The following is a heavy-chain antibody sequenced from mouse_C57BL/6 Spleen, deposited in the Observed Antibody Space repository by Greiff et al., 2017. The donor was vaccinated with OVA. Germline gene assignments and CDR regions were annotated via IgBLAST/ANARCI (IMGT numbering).Heavy chain of an antibody. Sequence: VQLQQPGAELVRPGSSVKLSCKASGYTFTSYWMDWVKQRPGQGLEWIGNIYPSDSETHYNQKFKDKATLTVDKSSSTAYMQLSSLTSEDSAVYYCARYAYYSNYYFDYWGQGTTLTVSS. D-gene: IGHD2-5*01. J-gene: IGHJ2*01. CDR1: GYTFTSYW. CDR3: ARYAYYSNYYFDY. CDR2: IYPSDSET. V-gene: IGHV1-61*01.